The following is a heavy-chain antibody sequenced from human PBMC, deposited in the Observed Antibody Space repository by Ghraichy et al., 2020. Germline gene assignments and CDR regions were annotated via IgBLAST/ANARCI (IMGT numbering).Heavy chain of an antibody. V-gene: IGHV3-48*02. CDR2: ISSSSSTI. CDR1: GFTFSSYS. Sequence: GGSLRLSCAASGFTFSSYSMNWVRQAPGKGLEWVSYISSSSSTIYYADSVKGRFTISRDNAKNSLYLQMNSLRDEDTAVYYCARDGDIVVVPAAIPYYYYGRAFWGQGPTLTVS. J-gene: IGHJ6*02. CDR3: ARDGDIVVVPAAIPYYYYGRAF. D-gene: IGHD2-2*01.